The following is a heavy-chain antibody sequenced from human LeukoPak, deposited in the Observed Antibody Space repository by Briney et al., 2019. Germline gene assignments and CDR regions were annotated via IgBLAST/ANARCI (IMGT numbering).Heavy chain of an antibody. J-gene: IGHJ4*02. CDR1: GFTFSSYD. Sequence: GGSLRLSCAASGFTFSSYDMYWVRQATGQGLEWVSGIGTGGDPSYPDSGKGRFTICRDNSKNTLYLQMNSLRDEDTAVYYCARDWYQLLSRFLFDYWGQGTLVTVSS. D-gene: IGHD2-2*01. CDR3: ARDWYQLLSRFLFDY. CDR2: IGTGGDP. V-gene: IGHV3-13*05.